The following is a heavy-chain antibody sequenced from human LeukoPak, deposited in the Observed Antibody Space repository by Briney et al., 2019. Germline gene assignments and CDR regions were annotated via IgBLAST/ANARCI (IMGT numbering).Heavy chain of an antibody. CDR3: ARDPLATLVVVAAKGAFDI. CDR2: ISAYNGNT. D-gene: IGHD2-15*01. J-gene: IGHJ3*02. CDR1: GYTFTSYG. V-gene: IGHV1-18*01. Sequence: GASVKVSCKASGYTFTSYGISWVRQAPGQGLEWMGWISAYNGNTNYAQKLQGRVTMTTDTSTSTAYMELRSLRSDDTAVYYCARDPLATLVVVAAKGAFDIWGQGTMVTVSS.